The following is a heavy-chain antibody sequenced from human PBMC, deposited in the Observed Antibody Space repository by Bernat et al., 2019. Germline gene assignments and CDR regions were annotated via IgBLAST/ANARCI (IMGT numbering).Heavy chain of an antibody. Sequence: QVQLVESGGGVVQPGRSLRLSCAASGFTFSSYAMHWVRQAPGKGLEWVAVISYDGSNKYYADSVKGRFTISRDNAKNSLYLQMNSLRAEDTALYYCAKGKAIQVWANFDYWGQGTLVTVSS. J-gene: IGHJ4*02. V-gene: IGHV3-30-3*01. CDR2: ISYDGSNK. CDR3: AKGKAIQVWANFDY. CDR1: GFTFSSYA. D-gene: IGHD5-18*01.